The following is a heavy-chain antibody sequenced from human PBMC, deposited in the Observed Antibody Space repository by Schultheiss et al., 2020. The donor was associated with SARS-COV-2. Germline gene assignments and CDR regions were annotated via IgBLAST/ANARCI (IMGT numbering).Heavy chain of an antibody. V-gene: IGHV3-21*04. D-gene: IGHD5-12*01. Sequence: GGSLRLSCAASGFTFSSYSMNWVRQAPGKGLEWVSSISSSSSYIYYADSVKGRFTISRDNSKNTLYLQMNSLRAEDTAVYYCARGVDGYDPYGMDVWGQGTTVTVSS. J-gene: IGHJ6*02. CDR1: GFTFSSYS. CDR3: ARGVDGYDPYGMDV. CDR2: ISSSSSYI.